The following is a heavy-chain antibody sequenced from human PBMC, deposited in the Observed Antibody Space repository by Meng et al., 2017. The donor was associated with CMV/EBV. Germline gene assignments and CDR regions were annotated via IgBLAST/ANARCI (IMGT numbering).Heavy chain of an antibody. J-gene: IGHJ4*02. V-gene: IGHV3-15*07. CDR3: TTVLDYDFWSGSRGY. D-gene: IGHD3-3*01. CDR2: IKSKTDGGTT. Sequence: FTFTTAWMHWVRQAPGKGLEWVGRIKSKTDGGTTDYAAPVKGRFTISRDDSKNTLYLQMNSLKSEDTAVYYCTTVLDYDFWSGSRGYWGQGTLVTVSS. CDR1: FTFTTAW.